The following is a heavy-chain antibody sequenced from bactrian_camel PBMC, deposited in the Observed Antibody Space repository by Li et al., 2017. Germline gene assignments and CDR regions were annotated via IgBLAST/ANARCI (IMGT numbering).Heavy chain of an antibody. J-gene: IGHJ4*01. V-gene: IGHV3S1*01. CDR2: INAGLSA. CDR3: AKDLDSGGYYYVPD. D-gene: IGHD2*01. CDR1: GLTFSSYY. Sequence: HVQLVESGGGLVQPGGSLRVSCTTSGLTFSSYYIAWVRQAPGKGLEWVSAINAGLSAYYADSVKGRFTISRDNAKNTLYLQLTSLKPEDTAMYYCAKDLDSGGYYYVPDWGQGTQVTVS.